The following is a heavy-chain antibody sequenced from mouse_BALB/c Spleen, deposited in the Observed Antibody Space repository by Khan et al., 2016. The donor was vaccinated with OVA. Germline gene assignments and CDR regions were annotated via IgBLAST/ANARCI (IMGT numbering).Heavy chain of an antibody. Sequence: QVQLQQSGAELARPGASVKMSCKASGYTFTSYTMHWVKQRPGQGLEWIGYINTSSGYTNYNQKFKDKATLTADRSSSTAYMQLTSLTSEDSAVYDSTSTYGNEAAKDYWGQGTAVTVSS. CDR2: INTSSGYT. CDR1: GYTFTSYT. D-gene: IGHD2-10*02. V-gene: IGHV1-4*01. CDR3: TSTYGNEAAKDY. J-gene: IGHJ4*01.